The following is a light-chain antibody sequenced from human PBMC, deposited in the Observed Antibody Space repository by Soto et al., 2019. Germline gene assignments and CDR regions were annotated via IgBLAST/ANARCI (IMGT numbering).Light chain of an antibody. V-gene: IGKV1-39*01. J-gene: IGKJ1*01. Sequence: DIQMTQSPSSLSASVGDRVTITCRASQSITIYLNWYQQKPGEAPNLLIFGASTLQSGVPSRFSGSGSGTDFTLTISSLQPEDFATYYCQQYGSSPPRTFGQGTKVDIK. CDR2: GAS. CDR1: QSITIY. CDR3: QQYGSSPPRT.